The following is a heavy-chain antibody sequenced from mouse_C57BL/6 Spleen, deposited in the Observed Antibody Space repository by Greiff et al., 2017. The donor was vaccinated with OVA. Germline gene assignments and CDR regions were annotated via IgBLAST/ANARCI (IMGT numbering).Heavy chain of an antibody. V-gene: IGHV5-4*01. CDR2: ISDGGSYT. Sequence: EVHLVESGGGLVKPGGSLKLSCAASGFTFSSYAMSWVRQTPEKRLEWVATISDGGSYTYYPDNVKGRFTISRDNAKNNLYLQMSHLKSEDTAMYYCARLLPFAYWGQGTLVTVSA. CDR3: ARLLPFAY. CDR1: GFTFSSYA. D-gene: IGHD2-1*01. J-gene: IGHJ3*01.